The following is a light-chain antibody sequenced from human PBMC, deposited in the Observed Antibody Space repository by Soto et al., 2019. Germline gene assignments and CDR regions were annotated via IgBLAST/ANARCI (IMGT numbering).Light chain of an antibody. CDR3: QQYGRSPT. J-gene: IGKJ4*01. CDR2: AAS. V-gene: IGKV3-20*01. Sequence: EIVLTQSPGTLSLPPGERATLSCRASQSISGSYLAWYQQKPGQAPRLLIYAASSRATGSPDRLSGSGSGTDFTITISRLEPEDFAVYYCQQYGRSPTFGGGTKVEIK. CDR1: QSISGSY.